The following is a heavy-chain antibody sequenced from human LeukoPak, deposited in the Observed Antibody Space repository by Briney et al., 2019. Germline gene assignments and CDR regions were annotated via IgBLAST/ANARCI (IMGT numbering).Heavy chain of an antibody. CDR1: GFTFSSYG. CDR2: IKQDGSEK. V-gene: IGHV3-7*01. J-gene: IGHJ4*02. CDR3: ATGPTNDYYFDY. D-gene: IGHD1-1*01. Sequence: GGSLRLSCAASGFTFSSYGMHWVRQAPGKGLEWVANIKQDGSEKYYVDSVKGRFTISRDNAKNSLYLQMNSLRVEDTAVYYCATGPTNDYYFDYWGQGTLVTVSS.